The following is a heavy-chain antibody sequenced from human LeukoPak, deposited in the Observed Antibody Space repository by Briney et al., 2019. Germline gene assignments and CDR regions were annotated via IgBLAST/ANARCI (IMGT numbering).Heavy chain of an antibody. CDR3: TRDASDIVAVPAAVGPFDL. V-gene: IGHV3-64*01. CDR2: ISSNGVST. Sequence: GGSLRLSCTASGFTFSNYAMHWVRQAPGKGLEYVAAISSNGVSTHYATSVKGRFTISRDNSKNMLYLQMGSLRAEDMAVYYCTRDASDIVAVPAAVGPFDLWGQGTLVTVSS. J-gene: IGHJ4*02. D-gene: IGHD2-2*01. CDR1: GFTFSNYA.